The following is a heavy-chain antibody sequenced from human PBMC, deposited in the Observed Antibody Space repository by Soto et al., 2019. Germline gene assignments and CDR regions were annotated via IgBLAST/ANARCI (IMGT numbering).Heavy chain of an antibody. D-gene: IGHD3-16*02. CDR2: IYYSGST. J-gene: IGHJ4*02. CDR1: GGSISSGGYY. CDR3: ARELVIWGLPYYFDY. V-gene: IGHV4-31*03. Sequence: SETLSLTCTVSGGSISSGGYYWSWIRQHPGKGLEWIGYIYYSGSTYYNPSLKSRVTISVDTSKNQFSLKLSSVTAADTAVYYCARELVIWGLPYYFDYWGQGTLVTVSS.